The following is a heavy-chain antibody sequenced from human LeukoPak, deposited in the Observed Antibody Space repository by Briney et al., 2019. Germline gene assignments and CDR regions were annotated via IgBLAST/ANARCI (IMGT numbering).Heavy chain of an antibody. CDR3: GTTVVTGAQS. D-gene: IGHD4-23*01. CDR1: GGSFSGYY. J-gene: IGHJ4*02. CDR2: INHSGST. V-gene: IGHV4-34*01. Sequence: SETLSLTCAVYGGSFSGYYWGWIRQPPGKGLEWIGEINHSGSTNYNPSLKSRVTISVDTSKNQFSLKLSSVTAADTAVYYCGTTVVTGAQSWGQGTLVTVSS.